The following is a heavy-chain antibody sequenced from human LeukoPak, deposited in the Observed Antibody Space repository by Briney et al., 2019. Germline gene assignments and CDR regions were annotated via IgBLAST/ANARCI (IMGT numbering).Heavy chain of an antibody. J-gene: IGHJ4*02. CDR2: ISSSGTTI. Sequence: PGGSLRLSCAASGFTFSDYYMTWIRQTPGKGLEWISYISSSGTTIYYADPVKGRFTISRDNAKNSLYLQMDSLRAEDTAVYYCARDWSGSRDYWGQGTLVTVSS. CDR3: ARDWSGSRDY. V-gene: IGHV3-11*01. D-gene: IGHD1-26*01. CDR1: GFTFSDYY.